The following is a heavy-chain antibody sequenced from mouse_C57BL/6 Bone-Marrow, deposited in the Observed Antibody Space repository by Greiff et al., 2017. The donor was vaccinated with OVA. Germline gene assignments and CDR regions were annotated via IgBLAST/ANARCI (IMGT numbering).Heavy chain of an antibody. D-gene: IGHD4-1*01. CDR2: IDPENGDT. J-gene: IGHJ2*01. V-gene: IGHV14-4*01. CDR3: TTSGYYFDY. CDR1: GFNIKDDY. Sequence: EVKVVESGAELVRPGASVKLSCTASGFNIKDDYMHWVKQRPEQGLEWIGWIDPENGDTEYASKFQGKATITADTSSNTAYLQLSSLTSEDTAVYYGTTSGYYFDYWGQGTTLTVSS.